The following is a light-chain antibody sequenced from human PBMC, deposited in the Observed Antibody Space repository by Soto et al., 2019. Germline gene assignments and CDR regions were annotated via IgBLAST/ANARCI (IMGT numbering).Light chain of an antibody. CDR1: SSDVGGYNY. CDR3: CSYAGSYTFV. CDR2: DVS. J-gene: IGLJ1*01. Sequence: SVLTQPRSVSGSPGQSVTISCTGTSSDVGGYNYVSWYQHHPGKAPKVMIYDVSRRPSGVPDRFSGSKSGNTASLTISGLQAEDEADYYCCSYAGSYTFVFGTGTKLTVL. V-gene: IGLV2-11*01.